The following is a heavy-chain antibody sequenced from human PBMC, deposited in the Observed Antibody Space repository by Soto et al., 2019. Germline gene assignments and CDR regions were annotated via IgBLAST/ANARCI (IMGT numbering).Heavy chain of an antibody. D-gene: IGHD4-4*01. V-gene: IGHV5-51*01. J-gene: IGHJ6*02. Sequence: GESLKISCKGYGYSFTSYWIGWVRQMPGKGLEWMGIIYPGDSDTRYSPSFQGQVTISADKSISTAYLQWSSLKASDTAMYYCARHGSTTVTTRYYYYYGMDVWGQGTTVTVSS. CDR1: GYSFTSYW. CDR2: IYPGDSDT. CDR3: ARHGSTTVTTRYYYYYGMDV.